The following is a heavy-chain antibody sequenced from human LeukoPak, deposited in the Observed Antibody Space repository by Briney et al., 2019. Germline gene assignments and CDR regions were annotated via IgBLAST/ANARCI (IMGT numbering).Heavy chain of an antibody. D-gene: IGHD3-9*01. CDR3: ASRPPTGYAYLGVFDY. V-gene: IGHV3-7*01. J-gene: IGHJ4*02. CDR2: IKPDGSEK. CDR1: GLTFSRHW. Sequence: GGSLRLSCAASGLTFSRHWMSWVRQAPGKGLEWVANIKPDGSEKYYVDSVRGRFTISRDNSRNSLYLQTNNLGAEDTALYYCASRPPTGYAYLGVFDYWGQGTLVTVSS.